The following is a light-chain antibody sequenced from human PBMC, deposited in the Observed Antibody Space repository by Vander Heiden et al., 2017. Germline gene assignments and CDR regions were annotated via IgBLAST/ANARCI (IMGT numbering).Light chain of an antibody. J-gene: IGKJ3*01. V-gene: IGKV1-33*01. CDR1: QHISNY. CDR3: QQYNNHQPMVT. CDR2: DAS. Sequence: DIQVTQSPSSLSASVGDRVTITCQASQHISNYLNWYQQRPGKAPKLLIYDASNLEPGVTSRFSGTGPGTKFTFTISSRQPEDFATYYCQQYNNHQPMVTFGPGTRVDL.